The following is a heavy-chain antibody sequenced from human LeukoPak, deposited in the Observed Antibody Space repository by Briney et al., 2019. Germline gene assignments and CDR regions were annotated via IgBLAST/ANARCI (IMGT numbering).Heavy chain of an antibody. CDR2: INRDGSST. V-gene: IGHV3-74*01. CDR3: ASGDYCYYYMDV. D-gene: IGHD3-10*01. CDR1: GFTFSSYW. Sequence: GGSLRLSCAASGFTFSSYWMYWVRQAPGKGLVWVSRINRDGSSTSYADSVKGRFTISRDNAKNTLYLQMNSLRAEDTAVYYCASGDYCYYYMDVWGKGTTVTVSS. J-gene: IGHJ6*03.